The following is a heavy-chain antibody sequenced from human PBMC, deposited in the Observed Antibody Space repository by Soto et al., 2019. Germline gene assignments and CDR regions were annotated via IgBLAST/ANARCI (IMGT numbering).Heavy chain of an antibody. D-gene: IGHD2-21*01. V-gene: IGHV1-18*01. J-gene: IGHJ5*02. Sequence: ASVKVSCKASGYTFTSYGISWVRQAPGQGLEWMGWISAYNGNTNYAQKLQGRVTMTTDTSTSTAYMELRSLRSDDTAVYYCARDGEAYCGGDCNNWFDPWGQGTLVTVS. CDR3: ARDGEAYCGGDCNNWFDP. CDR1: GYTFTSYG. CDR2: ISAYNGNT.